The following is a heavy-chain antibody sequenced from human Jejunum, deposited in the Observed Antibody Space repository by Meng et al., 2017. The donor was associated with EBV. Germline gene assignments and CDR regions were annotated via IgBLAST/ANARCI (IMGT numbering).Heavy chain of an antibody. J-gene: IGHJ2*01. CDR3: AREGLVGDLRYFDL. CDR2: INPNSGGA. D-gene: IGHD3-16*01. Sequence: QVQLVQSGAEVEKPGASVKVSCKASAYTFAGYYMHWVQQAPGQGLEWMGRINPNSGGANYAQKFQGRVTMTRDTSISTAYMELSRLRSDDTAVYYCAREGLVGDLRYFDLWGRGTLVTVSS. V-gene: IGHV1-2*06. CDR1: AYTFAGYY.